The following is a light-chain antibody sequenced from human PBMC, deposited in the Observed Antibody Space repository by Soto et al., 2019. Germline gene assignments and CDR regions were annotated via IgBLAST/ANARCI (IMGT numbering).Light chain of an antibody. J-gene: IGLJ1*01. CDR2: VVS. Sequence: QSVLTQPASVSLSPGQSITITCTGTSSDVGGYKYVSWYQQHPGKAPKLLIYVVSNRPSGVSNRFSGSKAGNTASLTISGLRAEDEADYYCSSYTTTSTYLFGTGTKVTVL. CDR1: SSDVGGYKY. CDR3: SSYTTTSTYL. V-gene: IGLV2-14*01.